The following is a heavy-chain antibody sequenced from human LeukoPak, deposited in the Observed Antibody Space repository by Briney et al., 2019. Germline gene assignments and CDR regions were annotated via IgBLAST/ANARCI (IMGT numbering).Heavy chain of an antibody. CDR1: GFTFDNA. D-gene: IGHD3-10*01. V-gene: IGHV3-9*01. Sequence: PGRSLRLSCAASGFTFDNAMHWVRQAPGKGLERVSGIAWNSGNTGFADSVKGRFTISRDNPENSLSLQMNSLTPEDTAFYFCAKDMNSYGSGSSYNPWGPFDSWGQGTLVTVSS. CDR3: AKDMNSYGSGSSYNPWGPFDS. CDR2: IAWNSGNT. J-gene: IGHJ4*02.